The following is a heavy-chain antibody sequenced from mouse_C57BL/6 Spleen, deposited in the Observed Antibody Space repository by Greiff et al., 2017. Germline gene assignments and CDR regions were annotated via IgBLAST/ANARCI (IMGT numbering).Heavy chain of an antibody. CDR1: GFSFNTYA. CDR2: IRSKSNNYAT. CDR3: LRPDYYGNPSWFAY. D-gene: IGHD1-1*01. J-gene: IGHJ3*01. Sequence: EVKLVESGGGLVQPKGSLKLSCAASGFSFNTYAMNWVRQAPGKGLEWVARIRSKSNNYATYYADSVKDRFTISRDDSESMLYLQMNNLKTEDTAMYYCLRPDYYGNPSWFAYWGQGTLVTVSA. V-gene: IGHV10-1*01.